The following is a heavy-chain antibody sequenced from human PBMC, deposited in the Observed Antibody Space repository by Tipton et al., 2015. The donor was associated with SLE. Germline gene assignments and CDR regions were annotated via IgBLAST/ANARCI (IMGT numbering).Heavy chain of an antibody. CDR1: GGSISSYY. D-gene: IGHD6-19*01. Sequence: TLSLTCTVSGGSISSYYWSWIRQPPGKGLEWIGSISDVGSTYSNPSLKSRVTISVDTSKNQFSLRLTSMTAADTAVYYCARDASGGYNWLDPWGQGTLVTVSS. V-gene: IGHV4-59*12. CDR3: ARDASGGYNWLDP. CDR2: ISDVGST. J-gene: IGHJ5*02.